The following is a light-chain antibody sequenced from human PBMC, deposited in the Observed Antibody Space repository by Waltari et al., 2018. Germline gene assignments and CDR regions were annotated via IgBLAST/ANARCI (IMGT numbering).Light chain of an antibody. CDR3: CSYAGTSTLV. Sequence: QSALTQPASVSGSPGQSITISCSGTSSDVGGYYYVSWYHQYPGKAPKLRIYDVSVRPSGVSTRLSGSKAGNTASLTISGLQAEDEGDYYCCSYAGTSTLVFGGGTKLTVL. CDR1: SSDVGGYYY. V-gene: IGLV2-23*02. CDR2: DVS. J-gene: IGLJ2*01.